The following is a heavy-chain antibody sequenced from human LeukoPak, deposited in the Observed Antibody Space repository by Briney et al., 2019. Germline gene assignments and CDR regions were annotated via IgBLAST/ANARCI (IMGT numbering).Heavy chain of an antibody. CDR1: GFTFSSYW. CDR3: ARVRRIAAAFDY. D-gene: IGHD6-13*01. CDR2: IYSGGST. J-gene: IGHJ4*02. V-gene: IGHV3-53*01. Sequence: GGSLRLSCAASGFTFSSYWMTWVRQAPGKGLEWVSVIYSGGSTYYADSVKGRFTISRDNSKNTLYLQMNSLRAEDTAVYYCARVRRIAAAFDYWGQGTLVTVSS.